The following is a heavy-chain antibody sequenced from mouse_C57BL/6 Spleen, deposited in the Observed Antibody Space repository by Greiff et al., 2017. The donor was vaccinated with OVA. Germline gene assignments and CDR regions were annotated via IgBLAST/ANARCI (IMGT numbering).Heavy chain of an antibody. CDR3: ARWDDYDDAHYFDY. J-gene: IGHJ2*01. D-gene: IGHD2-4*01. Sequence: EVQLQESGPGLVKPSQSLSLTCSVTGYSITSGYYWNWIRQFPGNKLEWMGYISYDGSNNYNPSLKNRISITRDTSKNQFFLKLNSVTTEDTATYYCARWDDYDDAHYFDYWGQGTTLTVSS. V-gene: IGHV3-6*01. CDR2: ISYDGSN. CDR1: GYSITSGYY.